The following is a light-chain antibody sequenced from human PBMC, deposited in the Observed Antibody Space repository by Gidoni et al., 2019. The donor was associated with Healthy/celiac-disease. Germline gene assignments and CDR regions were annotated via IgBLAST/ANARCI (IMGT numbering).Light chain of an antibody. CDR1: QSVLYSSNNKNY. CDR3: QQDYSTPET. J-gene: IGKJ1*01. Sequence: DIVLTQSPDSLSLSLGERATINCKSSQSVLYSSNNKNYLAWYQQKPGQPPKLLMYWASTRESGVPDRFSGSGSGTDFTLTISSLQAEDVAVYYCQQDYSTPETFGQGTKVEIK. CDR2: WAS. V-gene: IGKV4-1*01.